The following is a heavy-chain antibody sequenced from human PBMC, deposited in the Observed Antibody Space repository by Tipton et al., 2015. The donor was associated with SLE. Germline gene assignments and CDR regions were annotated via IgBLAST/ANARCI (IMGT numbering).Heavy chain of an antibody. D-gene: IGHD3-22*01. V-gene: IGHV3-9*01. J-gene: IGHJ4*02. Sequence: SLRLSCAASGFTFDDYAMHWVRQAPGKGLEWVSGISWNSGSIGYADSVKGRFTISRDNAKNSLYLQMNSLRAEDTALYYCAKVSSHSSGYYYYFDYWGQGTLVTVSS. CDR3: AKVSSHSSGYYYYFDY. CDR1: GFTFDDYA. CDR2: ISWNSGSI.